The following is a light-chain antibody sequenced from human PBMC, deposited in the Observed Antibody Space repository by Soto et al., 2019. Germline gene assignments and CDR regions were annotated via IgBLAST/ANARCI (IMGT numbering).Light chain of an antibody. CDR1: SSNIGAGYD. Sequence: QSALTQPPSVSGAPGQRVTISCTGSSSNIGAGYDVHWYQQLPGTAPKLLIFGNNNRPSGVPDRFSGSKSGTSASLAITGLQAEDEADYYCQSYDSSLSGWVFGGGTKVTVL. CDR2: GNN. CDR3: QSYDSSLSGWV. J-gene: IGLJ3*02. V-gene: IGLV1-40*01.